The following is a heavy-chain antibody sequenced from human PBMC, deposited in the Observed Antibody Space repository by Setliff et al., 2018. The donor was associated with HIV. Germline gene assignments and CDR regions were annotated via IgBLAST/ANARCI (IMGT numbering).Heavy chain of an antibody. CDR2: INTQTGSP. V-gene: IGHV7-4-1*02. CDR3: ARALYGEYGGDLNWLDP. Sequence: VKVSCKASGYSFINYAMNWVRQAPGQGLEWMGWINTQTGSPTYAQAFTGRFVFSVDTSVTTAYLQISGLKADDTAVYYCARALYGEYGGDLNWLDPWGQGTLVTVSS. CDR1: GYSFINYA. D-gene: IGHD4-17*01. J-gene: IGHJ5*02.